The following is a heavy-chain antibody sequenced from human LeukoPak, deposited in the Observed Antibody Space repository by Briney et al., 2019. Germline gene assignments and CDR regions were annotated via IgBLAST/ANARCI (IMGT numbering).Heavy chain of an antibody. CDR3: AKDPFDQMLPENWFDP. J-gene: IGHJ5*02. CDR2: MSPNSGDT. V-gene: IGHV1-2*02. D-gene: IGHD2-2*01. Sequence: GASVKVSCKASGYTFADYYIHWVRQAPGQGLEWVGWMSPNSGDTNYARSFQGRVTMTRDTFISTAYMELSRLRFDDTAVYYCAKDPFDQMLPENWFDPWGQGTLVTVSS. CDR1: GYTFADYY.